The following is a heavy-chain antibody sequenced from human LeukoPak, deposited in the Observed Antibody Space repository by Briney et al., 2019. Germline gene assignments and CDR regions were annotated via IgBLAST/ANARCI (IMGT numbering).Heavy chain of an antibody. V-gene: IGHV3-15*01. CDR2: IKSKTDGGTT. CDR3: TTEAGQQLVRQLYFDY. D-gene: IGHD6-13*01. CDR1: GFTFSNAW. J-gene: IGHJ4*02. Sequence: PGGSLRLSCAASGFTFSNAWMSWVRQAPGKGLEWVGRIKSKTDGGTTDYAAPVKGRFTISRDDSKNTLYLQMNSLKTEDTAMYYCTTEAGQQLVRQLYFDYWGQGTLVTVSS.